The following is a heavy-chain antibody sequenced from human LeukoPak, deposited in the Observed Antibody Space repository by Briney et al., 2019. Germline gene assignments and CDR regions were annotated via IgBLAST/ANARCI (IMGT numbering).Heavy chain of an antibody. CDR3: ARQGAGTSHYDDTGLPRGAFDV. V-gene: IGHV5-51*01. Sequence: GGSLQISCQVSGSHFTTYWIAWARPLPGKGREGMGVIYPGDSETRYSPSSRGQVAISVDKSTNTASLQWSSLKEADTALYFCARQGAGTSHYDDTGLPRGAFDVWGQGTTVTVSS. J-gene: IGHJ3*01. CDR1: GSHFTTYW. CDR2: IYPGDSET. D-gene: IGHD3-22*01.